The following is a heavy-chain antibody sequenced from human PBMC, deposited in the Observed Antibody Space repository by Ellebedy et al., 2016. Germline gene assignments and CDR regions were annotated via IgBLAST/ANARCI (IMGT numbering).Heavy chain of an antibody. CDR3: ARAVGAMIVVVIPFDY. Sequence: SETLSLXXTVSGGSISSYYWSWIRQPPGKGLEWIGYIYYSGSTNYNPSLKSRVTISVDTSKNQFSLKLSSVTAADTAVYYCARAVGAMIVVVIPFDYWGQGTLVTVSS. V-gene: IGHV4-59*01. J-gene: IGHJ4*02. CDR2: IYYSGST. CDR1: GGSISSYY. D-gene: IGHD3-22*01.